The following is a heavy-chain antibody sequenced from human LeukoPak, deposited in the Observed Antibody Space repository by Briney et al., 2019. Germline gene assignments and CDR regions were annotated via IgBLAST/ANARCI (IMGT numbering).Heavy chain of an antibody. CDR2: ISAYNGNT. CDR3: ARSGPFYYGGVFDI. Sequence: ASVKVSCKASGYTFTGYYMHWVRQAPGQGLEWMGWISAYNGNTNYAQKLQGRVTMTRDMSTSTVYKELSSLRSEDTAVYFCARSGPFYYGGVFDIGGKGTLVTVSS. D-gene: IGHD3-10*01. CDR1: GYTFTGYY. J-gene: IGHJ3*02. V-gene: IGHV1-18*04.